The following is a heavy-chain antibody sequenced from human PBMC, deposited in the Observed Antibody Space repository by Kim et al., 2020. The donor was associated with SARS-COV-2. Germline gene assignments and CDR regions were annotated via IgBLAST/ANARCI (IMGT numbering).Heavy chain of an antibody. CDR2: ITSSGTTI. Sequence: GGSLRLSCAASGFTFSDYYMSWIRQAPGKGLEWVSYITSSGTTIYYADSVKGRFTISWDNAKNSLYLQMNSLRDEDTAVYYCASSIAVATTGDYYYHFYGMDVWGQGTTVTVSS. V-gene: IGHV3-11*01. CDR3: ASSIAVATTGDYYYHFYGMDV. D-gene: IGHD6-19*01. CDR1: GFTFSDYY. J-gene: IGHJ6*02.